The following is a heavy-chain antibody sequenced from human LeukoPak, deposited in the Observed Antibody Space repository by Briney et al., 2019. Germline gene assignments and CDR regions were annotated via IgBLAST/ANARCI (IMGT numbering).Heavy chain of an antibody. CDR1: KFTFSHYG. Sequence: GGSLRLSCTASKFTFSHYGMQWVRQAPGKGLEWVAVISSDGSIKVYADSVKGRFTISRDNSKNTLYLQMNSLRAEDTAVYYCARDSVWGSYRSMYYFDYWGQGTLVTVSS. V-gene: IGHV3-30*03. CDR3: ARDSVWGSYRSMYYFDY. D-gene: IGHD3-16*02. CDR2: ISSDGSIK. J-gene: IGHJ4*02.